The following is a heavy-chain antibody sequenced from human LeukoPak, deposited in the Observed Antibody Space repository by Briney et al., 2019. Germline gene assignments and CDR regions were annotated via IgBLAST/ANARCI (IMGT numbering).Heavy chain of an antibody. CDR2: ISGSSTYT. CDR1: GFTLSDYY. Sequence: PGGSLRLSCAASGFTLSDYYMSWIRQAPGKGLELVSYISGSSTYTGYADSVKGRFTISRDNARNSVYLQMNSLRAEDTAVYYCARGPYSSGSSADYWGQGTLVTVSS. V-gene: IGHV3-11*06. CDR3: ARGPYSSGSSADY. J-gene: IGHJ4*02. D-gene: IGHD6-19*01.